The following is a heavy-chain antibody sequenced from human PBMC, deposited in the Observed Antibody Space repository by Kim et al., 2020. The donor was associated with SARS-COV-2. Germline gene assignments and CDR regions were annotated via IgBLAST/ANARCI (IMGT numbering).Heavy chain of an antibody. CDR2: IRSKTYGGTL. Sequence: GGSLRLSCTTSGFTFGDYAMSWFRQAPGKGLEWVSFIRSKTYGGTLDYAASVKGRFTISRDDSKSIAYLHMTSLKTDDTAVYYCTSGVQPGVIPYWGQGTLVTVSS. CDR3: TSGVQPGVIPY. V-gene: IGHV3-49*03. D-gene: IGHD3-10*01. CDR1: GFTFGDYA. J-gene: IGHJ4*02.